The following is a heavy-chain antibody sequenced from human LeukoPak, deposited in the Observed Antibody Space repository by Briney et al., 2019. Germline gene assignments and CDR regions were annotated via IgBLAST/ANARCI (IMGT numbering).Heavy chain of an antibody. V-gene: IGHV1-2*02. CDR2: LSPNSGGT. CDR1: GYTFIDYY. CDR3: ARGGGRYSVDY. Sequence: ASVKVSCKASGYTFIDYYMHWVRQAPGQGLEWIEWLSPNSGGTKYVQKFQGRVTMTRDTSITTVYMELSGLSFDDTAVYYCARGGGRYSVDYWGQGTLVIVSS. J-gene: IGHJ4*02. D-gene: IGHD1-26*01.